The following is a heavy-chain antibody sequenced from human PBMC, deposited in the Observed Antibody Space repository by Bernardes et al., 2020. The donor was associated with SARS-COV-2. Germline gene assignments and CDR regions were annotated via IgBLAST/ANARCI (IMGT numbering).Heavy chain of an antibody. CDR3: ARDVGDYGGNPAEYAFDI. D-gene: IGHD4-17*01. Sequence: SETLSLTCTVSGGSISSGGYYWSWIRPHPGQGLEWIGYIYYSGSTYYNPSLKSRVTISVDTSKNQFSLKLSSVTAADTAVYYCARDVGDYGGNPAEYAFDIWGQGTMVTVSS. CDR1: GGSISSGGYY. CDR2: IYYSGST. V-gene: IGHV4-31*03. J-gene: IGHJ3*02.